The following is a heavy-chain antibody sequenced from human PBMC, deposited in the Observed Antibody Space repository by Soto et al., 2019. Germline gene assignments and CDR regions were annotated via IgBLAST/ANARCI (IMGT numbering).Heavy chain of an antibody. D-gene: IGHD6-19*01. CDR2: IDPSDSYT. CDR3: ATERRSGWYFDY. V-gene: IGHV5-10-1*01. Sequence: PGESLKICCNGSGYSFTSYWISWVRQMPGKGLEWMGRIDPSDSYTNYSPSFQGHVTISADKSISTAYLQWSSLKASDTAMYYCATERRSGWYFDYWGQGTLVTVSS. CDR1: GYSFTSYW. J-gene: IGHJ4*02.